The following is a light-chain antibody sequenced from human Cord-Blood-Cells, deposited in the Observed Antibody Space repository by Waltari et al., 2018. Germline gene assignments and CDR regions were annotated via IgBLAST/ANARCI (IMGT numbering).Light chain of an antibody. CDR3: QQYYSTPPT. CDR2: RAS. V-gene: IGKV4-1*01. CDR1: QSVLYSSNNKNY. Sequence: DIVMTQSPDSLAVSLGDRATINCKSSQSVLYSSNNKNYLAWYQQKPGQPPKLLMYRASTRESGVPDRFSGSGSGTDFTLTISSLQAEDVAVYYCQQYYSTPPTFGQGTKVEIK. J-gene: IGKJ1*01.